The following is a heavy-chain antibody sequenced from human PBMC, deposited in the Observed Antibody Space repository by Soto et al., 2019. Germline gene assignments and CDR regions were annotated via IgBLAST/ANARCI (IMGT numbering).Heavy chain of an antibody. CDR3: AKDTGRGGGSVFDY. CDR2: ISGSGADT. J-gene: IGHJ4*02. CDR1: GFTFSSYG. Sequence: GSLRLSCAASGFTFSSYGMHWVRQAPGKGLEWVSAISGSGADTYYTESVKGRFTISRDNFKNTLYLQMNSLRAEDTAVYYCAKDTGRGGGSVFDYWGQGTLVTVSS. V-gene: IGHV3-23*01. D-gene: IGHD2-15*01.